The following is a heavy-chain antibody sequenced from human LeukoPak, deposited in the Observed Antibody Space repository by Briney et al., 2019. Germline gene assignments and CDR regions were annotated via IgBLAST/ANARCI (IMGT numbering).Heavy chain of an antibody. V-gene: IGHV4-39*01. CDR3: ARQRWITMVRGVINWFDP. CDR2: INYSGNT. D-gene: IGHD3-10*01. CDR1: GGSISSSSYY. J-gene: IGHJ5*02. Sequence: SETLSLTCTVSGGSISSSSYYWAWIRQPPGKGLEWIGSINYSGNTYYNPSLKSRVTISVDTSKSQFFLKLSSVTAADTAVYYCARQRWITMVRGVINWFDPWGQGTLVTVSS.